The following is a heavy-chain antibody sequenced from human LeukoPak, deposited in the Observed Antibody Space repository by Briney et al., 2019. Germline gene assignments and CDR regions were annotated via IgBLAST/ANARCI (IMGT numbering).Heavy chain of an antibody. CDR2: IYHSGST. CDR3: ARGSYSSSSLSPFDY. J-gene: IGHJ4*02. Sequence: PSETLSLTCAVSGGSISSSNWWSWVRQPPGKGLEWIGEIYHSGSTNYNPSLKSRVTISVDKSKNQFSLKLSSVTAADTAVYYCARGSYSSSSLSPFDYWGQGTLVTVSS. D-gene: IGHD6-6*01. CDR1: GGSISSSNW. V-gene: IGHV4-4*02.